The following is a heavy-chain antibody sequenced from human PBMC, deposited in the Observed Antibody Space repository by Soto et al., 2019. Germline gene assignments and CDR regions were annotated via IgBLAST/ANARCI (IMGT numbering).Heavy chain of an antibody. CDR2: IYPGDSDT. V-gene: IGHV5-51*01. J-gene: IGHJ4*02. D-gene: IGHD6-13*01. CDR1: GYSFTSYW. CDR3: ARDSSSWFLY. Sequence: PGESLKISCKGSGYSFTSYWIGWVRQMPGKGLEWMGIIYPGDSDTRYSPSFQGQVTISRDNAKNSLYLQMNSLRAEDTAVYYCARDSSSWFLYWGQGTLVTVSS.